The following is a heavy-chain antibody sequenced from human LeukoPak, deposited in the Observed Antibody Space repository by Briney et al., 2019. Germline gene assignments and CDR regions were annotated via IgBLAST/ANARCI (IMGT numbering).Heavy chain of an antibody. Sequence: VGSLRLSCTVSGFTVSSDSMSWVRQAPGKGLEWVSSISSSSSYIYYADSVKGRFTISRDNAKNSLYLQMNSLRAEDTAVYYCARGGGWELEPHYYYYMDVWGKGTTVTISS. CDR3: ARGGGWELEPHYYYYMDV. CDR1: GFTVSSDS. D-gene: IGHD1-26*01. V-gene: IGHV3-21*01. J-gene: IGHJ6*03. CDR2: ISSSSSYI.